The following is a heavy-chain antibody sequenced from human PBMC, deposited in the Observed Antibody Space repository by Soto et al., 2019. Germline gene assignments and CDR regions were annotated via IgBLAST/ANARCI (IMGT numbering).Heavy chain of an antibody. CDR3: ARVISLGCSDY. CDR1: GFTFSTYA. Sequence: EVQLVESGGGLVQPGGSLRLSCAASGFTFSTYAMNWVRQAPGKGLEWVSYIGSNSRIIYYADSVKGRFTISRDNAKNSLYLQMNSLRAEDTAVYYCARVISLGCSDYWGQGTLVTVSS. V-gene: IGHV3-48*01. J-gene: IGHJ4*02. CDR2: IGSNSRII. D-gene: IGHD3-10*01.